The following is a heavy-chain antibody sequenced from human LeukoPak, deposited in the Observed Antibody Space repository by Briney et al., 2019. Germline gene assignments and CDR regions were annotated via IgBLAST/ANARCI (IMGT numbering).Heavy chain of an antibody. V-gene: IGHV1-2*06. CDR1: GYTFTGYY. CDR3: AREPQGYCSGGGCYPLDY. CDR2: INPNSGGT. J-gene: IGHJ4*02. Sequence: ASVKVSCKASGYTFTGYYMHWVRQAPGQGLEWMGRINPNSGGTNYAENFQGRVTMTRDTSISTAYMELSSLRSDDMAVYYCAREPQGYCSGGGCYPLDYWGQGTLVTVSS. D-gene: IGHD2-15*01.